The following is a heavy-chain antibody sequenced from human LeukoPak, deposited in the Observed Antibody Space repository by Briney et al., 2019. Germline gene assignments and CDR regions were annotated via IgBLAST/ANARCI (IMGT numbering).Heavy chain of an antibody. D-gene: IGHD3-22*01. CDR3: ARVDSSGYYYYGMDV. J-gene: IGHJ6*02. CDR1: GYTFTSYW. CDR2: IYPGDSNT. Sequence: ASVKVSCKASGYTFTSYWIGWVRQMPGKGLEWMGIIYPGDSNTRYSPSFQGQVTISADKSISTAYLQWSSLKASDTAMYYCARVDSSGYYYYGMDVWGQGTTVTVSS. V-gene: IGHV5-51*01.